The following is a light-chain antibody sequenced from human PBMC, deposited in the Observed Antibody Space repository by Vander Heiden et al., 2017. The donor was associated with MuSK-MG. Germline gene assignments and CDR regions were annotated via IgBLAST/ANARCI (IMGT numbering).Light chain of an antibody. J-gene: IGKJ3*01. CDR1: QDISNY. CDR3: QQDDNLPLT. CDR2: DAS. Sequence: DIQMTQFPSSLSASVGDRVTITCQASQDISNYLNWYQQKPGKAPKLLIYDASNLETGVPSRFSGSGSGTDFTFTISSLQPEDIATYYCQQDDNLPLTFGHGTKVDIK. V-gene: IGKV1-33*01.